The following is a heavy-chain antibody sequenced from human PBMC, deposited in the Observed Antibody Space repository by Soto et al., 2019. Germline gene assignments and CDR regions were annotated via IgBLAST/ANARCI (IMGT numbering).Heavy chain of an antibody. D-gene: IGHD1-26*01. CDR2: INHSGST. CDR3: ASGYSVPRADV. CDR1: GGSFSGYY. Sequence: SETLSLTCAVYGGSFSGYYWTWIRQPPGTGLEWIGEINHSGSTNYNPSLKSRVTISVDTSKNQFSLKLTSVTAADTAVYYCASGYSVPRADVWGQGTSVTVSS. J-gene: IGHJ6*02. V-gene: IGHV4-34*01.